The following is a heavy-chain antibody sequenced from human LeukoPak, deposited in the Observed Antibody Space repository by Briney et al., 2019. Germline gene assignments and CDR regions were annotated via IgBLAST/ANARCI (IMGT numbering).Heavy chain of an antibody. Sequence: GGSLRLSCAASGSTFSNYAMSWVRQAPGKGLEWVAHIKEDGSATQSIDAVKGRFTISRDNAKNSLYLQMNTLRAEDTAVYYCVRDIGWFRFDYWGQGTLVTVSS. CDR3: VRDIGWFRFDY. J-gene: IGHJ4*02. V-gene: IGHV3-7*03. CDR1: GSTFSNYA. CDR2: IKEDGSAT. D-gene: IGHD6-19*01.